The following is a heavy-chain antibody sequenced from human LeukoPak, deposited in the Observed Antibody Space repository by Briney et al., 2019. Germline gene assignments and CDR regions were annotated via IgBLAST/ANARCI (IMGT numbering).Heavy chain of an antibody. CDR1: GFTFSSNE. V-gene: IGHV3-48*03. J-gene: IGHJ4*02. CDR3: ARGGVQGAPRGGYFDY. CDR2: ISSGGSKI. Sequence: GGSLRLSCAASGFTFSSNEMNWVRQAPGKGLEWLSYISSGGSKIYYADSVKGRFTISRDNAKNSLYLQLNSLRAEDTAVYYCARGGVQGAPRGGYFDYWGQGILVTVSS. D-gene: IGHD3-10*01.